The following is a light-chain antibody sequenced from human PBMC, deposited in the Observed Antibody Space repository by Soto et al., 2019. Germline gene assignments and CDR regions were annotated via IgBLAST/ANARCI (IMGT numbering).Light chain of an antibody. V-gene: IGKV4-1*01. CDR2: WAA. J-gene: IGKJ4*01. CDR3: QQYYITPLT. Sequence: DIVMTQSPDSLAVSLGERATINCKSSQSVLYSTNNKNYLAWYQQKRGQPPKLLIYWAATRESGVPDRFSGSGSGTDFPLTISRLAAGDLAVYYCQQYYITPLTFGGGTKVEI. CDR1: QSVLYSTNNKNY.